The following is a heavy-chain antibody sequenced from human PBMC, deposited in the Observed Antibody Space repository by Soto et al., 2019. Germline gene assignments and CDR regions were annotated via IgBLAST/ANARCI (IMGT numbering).Heavy chain of an antibody. V-gene: IGHV4-34*01. Sequence: SETLSLTCAVYGGSFSGYYWSWIRQPPGKGLEWIGSIYHSGSTYYNPSLKSRVTISVDTSKNQFSLKLSSVTAADTAVYYCARDVRDYYGSGNYFDYWGQGTLVTVSS. CDR1: GGSFSGYY. J-gene: IGHJ4*02. CDR2: IYHSGST. D-gene: IGHD3-10*01. CDR3: ARDVRDYYGSGNYFDY.